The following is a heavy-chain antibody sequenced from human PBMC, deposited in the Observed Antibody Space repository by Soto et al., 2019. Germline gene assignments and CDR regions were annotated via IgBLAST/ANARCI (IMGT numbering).Heavy chain of an antibody. Sequence: QVQLVQSGAEVKKPGSSVKVSCKASGGTFSSYAISWVRQAPGQGLEWMGGIIPIFATANYAQKFQGRVTITADESTSTAYMELNSLRSEDTAVYYCARDQGATILNAFDMGPRDNGHRLF. V-gene: IGHV1-69*12. CDR3: ARDQGATILNAFD. J-gene: IGHJ3*02. CDR1: GGTFSSYA. D-gene: IGHD1-26*01. CDR2: IIPIFATA.